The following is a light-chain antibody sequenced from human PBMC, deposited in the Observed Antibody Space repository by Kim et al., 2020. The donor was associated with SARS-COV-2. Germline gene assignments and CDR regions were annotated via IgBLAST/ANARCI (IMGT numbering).Light chain of an antibody. V-gene: IGKV3-11*01. CDR3: QQRSNWYT. CDR2: DAF. J-gene: IGKJ2*01. Sequence: PGESATPSCRGSQSIGSSLAWYQHKPGQAPRLLIYDAFNRATGIPARFSVSGSGTDFTLTISSLEPEDFAVYYCQQRSNWYTFGQGTKLEI. CDR1: QSIGSS.